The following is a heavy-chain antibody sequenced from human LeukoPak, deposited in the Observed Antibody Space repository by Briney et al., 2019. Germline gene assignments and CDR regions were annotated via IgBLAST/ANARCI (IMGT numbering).Heavy chain of an antibody. CDR3: AKDPNGDYIGAFDM. V-gene: IGHV3-23*01. J-gene: IGHJ3*02. CDR2: ISGSGDRT. Sequence: GGSLRLSCAASGFDVSSNSMTWVRQAPGKGLEWVSSISGSGDRTMYADSVKGRFTISRDNFKNTLYLQMNSLRAEDTALYHCAKDPNGDYIGAFDMWGQGTMVTVSS. CDR1: GFDVSSNS. D-gene: IGHD4-17*01.